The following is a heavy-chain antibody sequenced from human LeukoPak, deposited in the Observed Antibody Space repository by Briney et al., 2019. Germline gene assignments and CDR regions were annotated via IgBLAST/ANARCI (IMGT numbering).Heavy chain of an antibody. V-gene: IGHV3-23*01. CDR2: ISGSGGST. J-gene: IGHJ4*02. D-gene: IGHD3-10*01. Sequence: GGSLRLSCAASGFTFSSYAMSWVRQAPGKGLEWVSAISGSGGSTYYADSVKGRFTISRDNSKNTLYLQMNSLRAEDTAVYYCAKGRRNYYGYTYYFDYWGQGTLVTVSS. CDR3: AKGRRNYYGYTYYFDY. CDR1: GFTFSSYA.